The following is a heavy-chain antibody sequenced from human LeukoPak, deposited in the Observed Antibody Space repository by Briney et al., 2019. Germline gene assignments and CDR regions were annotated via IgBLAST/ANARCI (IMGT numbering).Heavy chain of an antibody. Sequence: GASVKVSCKASGGTFSSYAISWVRQAPGQGLEWMGRIIPILDIPNYAQKFQGRVTITADKSTSTAYMELSSLRSEDAAVYYCARDPAATAGVAAAGSYYFDYWGQGTLVTVSS. V-gene: IGHV1-69*04. CDR2: IIPILDIP. J-gene: IGHJ4*02. CDR3: ARDPAATAGVAAAGSYYFDY. CDR1: GGTFSSYA. D-gene: IGHD6-13*01.